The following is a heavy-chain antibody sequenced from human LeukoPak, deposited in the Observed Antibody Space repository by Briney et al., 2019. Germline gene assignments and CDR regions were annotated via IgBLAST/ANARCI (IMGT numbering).Heavy chain of an antibody. V-gene: IGHV1-8*03. J-gene: IGHJ5*02. D-gene: IGHD4-11*01. Sequence: ASVKVSCKASGYTFTSYDINWVRQAPGQGLEWMGWMNPNSGNTVYAQKFQGRVTITRNTSISTAYMERTSRRFETPAFYSGAREMTTETIGWIYWFDPWGQEPLVTVSS. CDR2: MNPNSGNT. CDR1: GYTFTSYD. CDR3: AREMTTETIGWIYWFDP.